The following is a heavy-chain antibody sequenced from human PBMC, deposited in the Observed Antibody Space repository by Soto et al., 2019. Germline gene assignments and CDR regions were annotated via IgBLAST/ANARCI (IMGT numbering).Heavy chain of an antibody. Sequence: PSETLSLTCTVSGGSINTFCWYCVRQPARKGLEWIVRIFSSCSSGFNPSLESRVAMSVDTPKHLCTLNVSSATAADMAVYYCAREGSYSAYNFAHGIQLWSFDFWGQGALVTVSS. J-gene: IGHJ4*02. CDR3: AREGSYSAYNFAHGIQLWSFDF. CDR2: IFSSCSS. V-gene: IGHV4-4*07. CDR1: GGSINTFC. D-gene: IGHD5-12*01.